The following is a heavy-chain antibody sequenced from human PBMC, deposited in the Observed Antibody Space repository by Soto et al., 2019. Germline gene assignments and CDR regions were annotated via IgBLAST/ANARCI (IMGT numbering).Heavy chain of an antibody. CDR3: ARGVVAATPFDY. CDR1: GGSFSGYY. D-gene: IGHD2-15*01. Sequence: QVQLQQRGAGLLKPSETLSLTCAVYGGSFSGYYWSWIRKLPGKGLEWIVEINHSGSTNYNPSIKSRVTRSVDTSNNQCSLKLRSVTAAVKAVYDCARGVVAATPFDYWGQGTLVTFSS. V-gene: IGHV4-34*01. J-gene: IGHJ4*02. CDR2: INHSGST.